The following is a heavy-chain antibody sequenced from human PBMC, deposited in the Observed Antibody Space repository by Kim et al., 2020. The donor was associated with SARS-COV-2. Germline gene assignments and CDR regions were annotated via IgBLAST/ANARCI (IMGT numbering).Heavy chain of an antibody. V-gene: IGHV1-2*06. CDR1: GYTFTGYY. J-gene: IGHJ5*02. Sequence: ASVKVSCKASGYTFTGYYMHWVRQAPGQGLEWMGRINPNSGGTNYAQKFQGRVTMTRDTSISTAYMELSRLRSDDTAVYYCARGPRWRFGELTNWFDPWGQGTLVTVSS. CDR2: INPNSGGT. D-gene: IGHD3-10*01. CDR3: ARGPRWRFGELTNWFDP.